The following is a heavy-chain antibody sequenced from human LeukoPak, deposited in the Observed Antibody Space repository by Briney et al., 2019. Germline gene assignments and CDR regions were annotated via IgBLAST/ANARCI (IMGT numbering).Heavy chain of an antibody. D-gene: IGHD3-10*01. CDR3: ARARFGRHTNKGHFDY. CDR1: GGSFSGYY. J-gene: IGHJ4*02. V-gene: IGHV4-34*01. CDR2: INHSGST. Sequence: PSETLSLTCAVYGGSFSGYYWSWIRQPPGKGLEWIGEINHSGSTNYNPSLKSRVTISVDTSKNQFSLKLSSVTAADTAVYYCARARFGRHTNKGHFDYWGQGTLVTVSS.